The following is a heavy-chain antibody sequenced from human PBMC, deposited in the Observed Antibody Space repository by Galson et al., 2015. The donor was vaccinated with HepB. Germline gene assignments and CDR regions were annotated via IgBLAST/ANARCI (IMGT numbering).Heavy chain of an antibody. Sequence: SETLSLTCAVYGGSFSGYYWSWIRQPPGKGLEWIGEINHSGSTNYNPSLKSRVTISVDTSKNQFSLKLSSVTAADTAVYYCARTSPYSSSWYSPGLRSFDYWGQGTLVTVSS. CDR1: GGSFSGYY. V-gene: IGHV4-34*01. CDR2: INHSGST. J-gene: IGHJ4*02. D-gene: IGHD6-13*01. CDR3: ARTSPYSSSWYSPGLRSFDY.